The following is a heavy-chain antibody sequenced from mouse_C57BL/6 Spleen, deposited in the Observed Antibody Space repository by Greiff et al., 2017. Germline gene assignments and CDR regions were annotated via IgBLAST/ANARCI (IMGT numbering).Heavy chain of an antibody. J-gene: IGHJ1*03. D-gene: IGHD2-12*01. Sequence: QVQLQQPGAELVKPGASVKLSCKASGYTFTSYWMQWVKQRPGQGLEWIGEIDPSDSYTNYNQKFKGQATLTADKSSSTAYMQLSSLTSEDSAVYFCARKLPRYFDVWGTGTTVTVSS. CDR2: IDPSDSYT. CDR3: ARKLPRYFDV. V-gene: IGHV1-50*01. CDR1: GYTFTSYW.